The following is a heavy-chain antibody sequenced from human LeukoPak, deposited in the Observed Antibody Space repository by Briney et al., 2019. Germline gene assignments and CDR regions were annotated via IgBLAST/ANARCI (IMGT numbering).Heavy chain of an antibody. D-gene: IGHD3-10*01. CDR1: GGSISSYY. Sequence: SETLSLTCTVSGGSISSYYWSWIRQPPGKGLEWIGYIYYSGSTNYNPSLKSRVTISVDTSKNQFSLKLSSVTAADTAVYYCARDPLSRGVGNWFDPWGQGTLVTVSS. J-gene: IGHJ5*02. CDR3: ARDPLSRGVGNWFDP. V-gene: IGHV4-59*12. CDR2: IYYSGST.